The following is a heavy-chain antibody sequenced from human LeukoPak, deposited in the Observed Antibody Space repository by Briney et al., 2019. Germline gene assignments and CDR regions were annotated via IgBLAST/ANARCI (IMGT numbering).Heavy chain of an antibody. CDR1: GFTFSSYA. CDR2: ISGSGGST. J-gene: IGHJ3*02. CDR3: AKDPVSNVGQPDAFDI. D-gene: IGHD6-13*01. V-gene: IGHV3-23*01. Sequence: GGSLRLSCAASGFTFSSYAMSWVRQAPGKGLERVSAISGSGGSTYYADSVKGRFTISRDNSKNTLYLQMNSLRAEDTAVYYCAKDPVSNVGQPDAFDIWGQGTMVTVSS.